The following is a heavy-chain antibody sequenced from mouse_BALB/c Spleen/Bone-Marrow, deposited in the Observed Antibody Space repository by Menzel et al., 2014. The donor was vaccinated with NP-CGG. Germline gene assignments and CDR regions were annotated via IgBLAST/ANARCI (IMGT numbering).Heavy chain of an antibody. D-gene: IGHD2-1*01. J-gene: IGHJ1*01. V-gene: IGHV1S81*02. CDR3: TRSYYGNYSDV. CDR1: GYTFTSYY. Sequence: VQRVESGAELVKPGASVKLSCKASGYTFTSYYMHWVKQRPGQGLEWIGEINPSNGGTNFNEKFKSKATLTADKSSSTAYMQLSSLTSEDSAVYCCTRSYYGNYSDVWGAGTTVTVSS. CDR2: INPSNGGT.